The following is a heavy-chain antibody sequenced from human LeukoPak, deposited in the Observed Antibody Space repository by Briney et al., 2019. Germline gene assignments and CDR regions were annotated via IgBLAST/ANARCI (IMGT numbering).Heavy chain of an antibody. D-gene: IGHD6-13*01. Sequence: GALRLSCAASGFTVSSNYMSWVRQAPGKGLEWVSVIYSGGSTYYADSVKGRFTISRDNSKNTLYLQMNSLRAEDTAVYYCARGDSSSWKYYYYYYGMDVWGQGTTVTVSS. J-gene: IGHJ6*02. CDR1: GFTVSSNY. CDR2: IYSGGST. V-gene: IGHV3-66*02. CDR3: ARGDSSSWKYYYYYYGMDV.